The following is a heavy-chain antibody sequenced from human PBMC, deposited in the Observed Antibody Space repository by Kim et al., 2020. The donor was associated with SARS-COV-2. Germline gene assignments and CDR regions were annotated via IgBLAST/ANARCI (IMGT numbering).Heavy chain of an antibody. D-gene: IGHD4-17*01. CDR2: IIPIFGTA. J-gene: IGHJ6*02. CDR1: GGTFSSYA. V-gene: IGHV1-69*13. Sequence: SVKVSCKASGGTFSSYAISWVRQAPGQGLEWMGGIIPIFGTANYAQKFQGRVTITADESTSTAYMELSSLRSEDTAVYYCARGYGDYGPLASYYYGMDVWGQGTTVTVSS. CDR3: ARGYGDYGPLASYYYGMDV.